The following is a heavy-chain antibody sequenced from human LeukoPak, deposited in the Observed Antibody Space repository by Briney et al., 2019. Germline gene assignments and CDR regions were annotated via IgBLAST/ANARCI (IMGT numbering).Heavy chain of an antibody. D-gene: IGHD3-9*01. J-gene: IGHJ4*02. CDR2: IHYGGST. V-gene: IGHV4-39*02. CDR3: AGSLYSDILTAINFDF. CDR1: GGSISSSTYY. Sequence: SDTLSLTCTVSGGSISSSTYYWGWIRQPPGKGLEWIGSIHYGGSTHYNPSLEGRFTMSVDTSKNHFSLRLSSVTAADTAVYYCAGSLYSDILTAINFDFWGQGTPVTVSS.